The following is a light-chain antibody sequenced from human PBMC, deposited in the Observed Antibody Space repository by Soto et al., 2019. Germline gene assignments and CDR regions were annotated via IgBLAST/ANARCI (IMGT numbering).Light chain of an antibody. Sequence: QSALTQPVSVSGSPGQSITVSCTGTSSDVGGYNYVSWYQQHPGKAPKLMIYEVSNRPSGVSNRFSGSKSGNTAPLTISGLQAEDEADYYCSSYTSSITLVFGGGTKLTVL. J-gene: IGLJ2*01. CDR1: SSDVGGYNY. CDR3: SSYTSSITLV. V-gene: IGLV2-14*01. CDR2: EVS.